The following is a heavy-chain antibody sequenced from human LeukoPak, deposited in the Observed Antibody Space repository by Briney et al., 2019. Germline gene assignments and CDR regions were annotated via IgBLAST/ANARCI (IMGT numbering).Heavy chain of an antibody. CDR3: TRRAPSDYGDYVGAFDI. CDR2: IRSKANSYAT. CDR1: GFTFSGSA. D-gene: IGHD4-17*01. J-gene: IGHJ3*02. V-gene: IGHV3-73*01. Sequence: GGSLRLSCAASGFTFSGSAMHWVRQASGKGLEWVGRIRSKANSYATAYAASVKGSFTISRDDSKNTAFLQMNSLKTEDTAVYYCTRRAPSDYGDYVGAFDIWGQGSVVTVSS.